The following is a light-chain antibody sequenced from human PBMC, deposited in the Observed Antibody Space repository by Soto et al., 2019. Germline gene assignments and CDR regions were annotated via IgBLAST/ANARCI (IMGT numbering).Light chain of an antibody. V-gene: IGKV3-11*01. Sequence: EIVMTQSPATLSVSPGERATLSCRASQSVSSYLAWYQQKPGQAPRLLIYDASNRATGIPARFSGSGSGTDFTLTISGLEPEDFAVYYCQQRSNWPPFTFGGGTKVDIK. CDR2: DAS. CDR3: QQRSNWPPFT. CDR1: QSVSSY. J-gene: IGKJ4*01.